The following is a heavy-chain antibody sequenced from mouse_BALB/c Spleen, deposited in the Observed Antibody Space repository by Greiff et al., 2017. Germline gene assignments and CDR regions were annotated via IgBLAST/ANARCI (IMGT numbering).Heavy chain of an antibody. CDR2: ISYSGST. V-gene: IGHV3-2*02. D-gene: IGHD4-1*01. CDR3: AREVLGRFDY. J-gene: IGHJ2*01. CDR1: GYSITSDYA. Sequence: EVQLMESGPGLVKPSQSLSLTCTVTGYSITSDYAWNWIRQFPGNKLEWMGYISYSGSTSYNPSLKSRISITRDTSKNQFFLQLNSVTTEDTATYYCAREVLGRFDYWGQGTTLTVSS.